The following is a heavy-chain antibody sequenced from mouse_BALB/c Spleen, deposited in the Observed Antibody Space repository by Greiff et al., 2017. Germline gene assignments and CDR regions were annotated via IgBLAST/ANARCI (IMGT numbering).Heavy chain of an antibody. CDR1: GFTFSSYV. Sequence: EVMLVESGGGLVQPGGSLKLSCAASGFTFSSYVMSWVRQTPDKRLELVATINSNGGSTYYPDSVKGRFTISRDNAKNTLYLQMSSLKSEDTAMYYCASTITTAFYFDYWGQGTTLTVSS. CDR3: ASTITTAFYFDY. D-gene: IGHD1-2*01. V-gene: IGHV5-6-3*01. J-gene: IGHJ2*01. CDR2: INSNGGST.